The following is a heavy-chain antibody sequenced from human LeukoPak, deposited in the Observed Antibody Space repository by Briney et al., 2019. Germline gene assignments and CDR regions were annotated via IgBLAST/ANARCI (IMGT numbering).Heavy chain of an antibody. J-gene: IGHJ4*02. D-gene: IGHD3-22*01. V-gene: IGHV1-69*13. CDR3: ARALYYYDSSGYSTLYFDY. Sequence: GASVKVSCKASGGTFSSYAISWVRQAPGQGLEWMGGIIPIFGTANYAQKFQGRVTITADESTSTAYMELSSLRSEDTAVYYCARALYYYDSSGYSTLYFDYWGQGTLVTVSS. CDR1: GGTFSSYA. CDR2: IIPIFGTA.